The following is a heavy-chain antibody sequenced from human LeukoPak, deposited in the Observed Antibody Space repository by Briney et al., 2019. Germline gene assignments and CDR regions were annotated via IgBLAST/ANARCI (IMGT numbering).Heavy chain of an antibody. J-gene: IGHJ3*02. Sequence: SETLSLTCTVSGGSISSSNYYWSWIRQPPGKGLEWMGYIYYSGSTNYNPSLKSRATISVDTSKSQISLKLTSVTAADTALYYCARAMRPYGNDALDIWGQGTMVTVSS. CDR1: GGSISSSNYY. V-gene: IGHV4-61*05. CDR3: ARAMRPYGNDALDI. CDR2: IYYSGST. D-gene: IGHD3-10*01.